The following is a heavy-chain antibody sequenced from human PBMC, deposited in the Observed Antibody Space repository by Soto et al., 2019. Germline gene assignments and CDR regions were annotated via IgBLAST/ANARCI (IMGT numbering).Heavy chain of an antibody. Sequence: SVKVSCKASGGTFSSYAISWVRQAPGQGLERMGGIIPIFGTANYAQKFQGRVTITADESTSTAYMELSSLRSEDTAVYYCASTPAAGTEMGRSLYGMDVWGQGTTVTVSS. CDR2: IIPIFGTA. CDR1: GGTFSSYA. V-gene: IGHV1-69*13. D-gene: IGHD6-13*01. CDR3: ASTPAAGTEMGRSLYGMDV. J-gene: IGHJ6*02.